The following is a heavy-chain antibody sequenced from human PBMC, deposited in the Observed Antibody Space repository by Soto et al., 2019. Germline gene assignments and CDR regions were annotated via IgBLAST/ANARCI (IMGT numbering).Heavy chain of an antibody. CDR1: GYSISSSNW. CDR2: IYYSGTT. J-gene: IGHJ4*02. D-gene: IGHD1-26*01. Sequence: QVQLQESGPGLVKPSDTLSLTCAVSGYSISSSNWWGWIRQPPGKGLEWIGYIYYSGTTYYNPSRKSRVTMSLDTSKNPFSLKLTSVTAVDTAVYYCARRESQGPIDYWGQGTLVTVSS. CDR3: ARRESQGPIDY. V-gene: IGHV4-28*01.